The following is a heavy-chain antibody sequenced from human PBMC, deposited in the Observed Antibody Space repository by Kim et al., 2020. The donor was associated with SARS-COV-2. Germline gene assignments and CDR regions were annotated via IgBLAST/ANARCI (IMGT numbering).Heavy chain of an antibody. CDR2: INTNTGNP. CDR1: GYTFTSYA. D-gene: IGHD4-4*01. J-gene: IGHJ5*02. CDR3: AREIYSNYGDNWFDP. V-gene: IGHV7-4-1*02. Sequence: ASVKVSCKASGYTFTSYAMNWVRQAPGQGLEWMGWINTNTGNPTYAQGFTGRFVFSLDTSVSTAYLLISSLKAEDTAVYYCAREIYSNYGDNWFDPWGQGTLVTVSS.